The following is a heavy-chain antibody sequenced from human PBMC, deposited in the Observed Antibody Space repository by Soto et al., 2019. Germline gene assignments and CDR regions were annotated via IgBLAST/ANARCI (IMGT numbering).Heavy chain of an antibody. V-gene: IGHV3-33*01. CDR3: ARDPPLTCGDWGRYFDL. CDR1: GFTFSSYG. CDR2: IWYDGSKK. Sequence: QVQLVESGGGVVQPGRSLRLSCAASGFTFSSYGMHWVRQAPGKGLEWVAVIWYDGSKKYYADSVKGRFTISRDNYKNALYLQMNSLRAEDTAVYYCARDPPLTCGDWGRYFDLWGRGTLVTVSS. J-gene: IGHJ2*01. D-gene: IGHD2-21*02.